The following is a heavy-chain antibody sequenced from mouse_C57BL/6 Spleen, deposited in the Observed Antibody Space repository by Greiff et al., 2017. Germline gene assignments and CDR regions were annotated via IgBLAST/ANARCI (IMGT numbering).Heavy chain of an antibody. Sequence: EVHLVESGAELVKPGASVKLSCTASGFNIKDYYMHWVKQRTEQGLEWIGRIDPEDGETKYAPKFQGKATITTDTASNTAYLQLSSLTSEDTAVYYCARNYGNWYFDVWGTGTTVTVSS. J-gene: IGHJ1*03. CDR2: IDPEDGET. CDR1: GFNIKDYY. CDR3: ARNYGNWYFDV. D-gene: IGHD1-1*02. V-gene: IGHV14-2*01.